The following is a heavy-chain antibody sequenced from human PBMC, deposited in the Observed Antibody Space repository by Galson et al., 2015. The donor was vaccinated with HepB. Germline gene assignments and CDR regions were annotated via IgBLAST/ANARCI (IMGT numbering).Heavy chain of an antibody. D-gene: IGHD6-19*01. Sequence: SETLSLTCTVLGDSVMSSSYYWGWVRQPPGEGLAWVGSIYYSGDTHYNPSLKSRVTISADRSKNQFSLKIKSVTAGDTAVYYCARVQWLAPNSIDSWGQGTLVSVSS. J-gene: IGHJ4*02. CDR2: IYYSGDT. CDR3: ARVQWLAPNSIDS. V-gene: IGHV4-39*01. CDR1: GDSVMSSSYY.